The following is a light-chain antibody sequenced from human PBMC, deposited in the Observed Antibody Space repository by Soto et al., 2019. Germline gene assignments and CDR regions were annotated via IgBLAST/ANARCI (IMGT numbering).Light chain of an antibody. CDR2: DAS. CDR3: QQRSNGPVT. J-gene: IGKJ1*01. Sequence: EIVLTQSPATLSLSPGERATLSCRASQSVSTYLAWYQQKPGQAPRLLIYDASSKATGIPARFSGSGSGTEVTLTISSLEPEDFAVYYCQQRSNGPVTVGQGTRVEIK. CDR1: QSVSTY. V-gene: IGKV3-11*01.